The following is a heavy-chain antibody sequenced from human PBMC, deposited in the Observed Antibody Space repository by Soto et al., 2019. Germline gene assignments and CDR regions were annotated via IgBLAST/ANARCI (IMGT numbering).Heavy chain of an antibody. CDR3: ARRNVLRFLEWLPKPNDAFDI. V-gene: IGHV1-2*02. J-gene: IGHJ3*02. Sequence: ASVKVSCKASGYTFPGYYMHWVRQVPGQGLEWMGWINPNSGGTNYAQKFQGRVTMTRDTSISTAYMGLSRLRSDDTAVYYCARRNVLRFLEWLPKPNDAFDIWGQGTMVTVSS. D-gene: IGHD3-3*01. CDR2: INPNSGGT. CDR1: GYTFPGYY.